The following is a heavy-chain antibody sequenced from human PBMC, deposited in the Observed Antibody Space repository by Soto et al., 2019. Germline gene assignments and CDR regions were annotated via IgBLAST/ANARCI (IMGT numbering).Heavy chain of an antibody. CDR1: GYTFTSHD. J-gene: IGHJ4*02. V-gene: IGHV1-8*01. D-gene: IGHD4-17*01. CDR2: MNPKSGKT. Sequence: QVQLVQSGAEVKKSGASVKVSCKASGYTFTSHDINWLRQATGQGLEWMGWMNPKSGKTGYAQKFQSRVTMTRNTSISTAYMELSSLRSEDTAVYYCARWDYGDYARFDYWGQETLVTVSS. CDR3: ARWDYGDYARFDY.